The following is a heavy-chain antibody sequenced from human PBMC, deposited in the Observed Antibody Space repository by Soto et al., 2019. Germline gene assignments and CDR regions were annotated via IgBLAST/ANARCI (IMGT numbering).Heavy chain of an antibody. J-gene: IGHJ6*02. CDR1: GGTFSNLA. CDR3: ATDGQITIFGVASAPYAMDV. D-gene: IGHD3-3*01. Sequence: QVQLVQSGAEVKKPGSSVNVSCKASGGTFSNLAINWVRQAPGQGLEWMGGITPILGAANYAQKFQGRVSSIPDESTSTVYMDLSSLRSDETAMYYCATDGQITIFGVASAPYAMDVWGQGTTVTVSS. CDR2: ITPILGAA. V-gene: IGHV1-69*05.